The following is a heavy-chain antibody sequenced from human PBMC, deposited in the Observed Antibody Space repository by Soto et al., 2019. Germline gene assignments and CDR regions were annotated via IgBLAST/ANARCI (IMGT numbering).Heavy chain of an antibody. D-gene: IGHD6-13*01. Sequence: SVKVSCKASGGTFSSYRFNWVRQARGQGLEWLGGIVPIYRTADYAQKFQGRVTITADESTRTAYMELSSLKSQDTALYYCARDSGAKLSSSWGQGTLVTVSS. V-gene: IGHV1-69*13. CDR3: ARDSGAKLSSS. J-gene: IGHJ4*02. CDR1: GGTFSSYR. CDR2: IVPIYRTA.